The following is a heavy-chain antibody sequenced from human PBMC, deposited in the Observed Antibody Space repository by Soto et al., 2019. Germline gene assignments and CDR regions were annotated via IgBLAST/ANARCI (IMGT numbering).Heavy chain of an antibody. CDR1: GFTFDDYA. J-gene: IGHJ1*01. V-gene: IGHV3-9*01. CDR2: INWNSGSI. D-gene: IGHD6-13*01. CDR3: VKDECINWYSGHFRH. Sequence: QTGGSLRLSCAASGFTFDDYAMHWVRQVPGKGLEWVSGINWNSGSIGYGDSVKGRFAISRDNAKNSLHLQMNSLSAEDTAFYYCVKDECINWYSGHFRHWGQGTLVTVSS.